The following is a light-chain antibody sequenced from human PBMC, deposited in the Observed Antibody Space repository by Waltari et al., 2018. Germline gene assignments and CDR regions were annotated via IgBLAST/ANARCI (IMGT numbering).Light chain of an antibody. Sequence: DIQMTQSPSPLPASVGDRVTITCRASQGISNYLAWYQQKPGKVPKLLIYAASTLQSGFPSRFSGGGSGTDFTLTISSLQPEDVATYYCQKYNSAPLTFGQGTKVEIK. CDR1: QGISNY. CDR3: QKYNSAPLT. J-gene: IGKJ1*01. CDR2: AAS. V-gene: IGKV1-27*01.